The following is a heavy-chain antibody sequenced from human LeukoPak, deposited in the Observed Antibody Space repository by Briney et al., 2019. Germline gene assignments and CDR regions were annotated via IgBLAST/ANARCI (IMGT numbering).Heavy chain of an antibody. Sequence: GGSLRLSCAASEFTFSTYGMHWVRQAPGKGLEWVSSISSSSSYIYYADSVKGRFTISRDNAKNSLYLQMNSLRAEDTAVYYCARGELAVAGTSDAFDIWGQGTMVTVSS. J-gene: IGHJ3*02. V-gene: IGHV3-21*01. CDR3: ARGELAVAGTSDAFDI. CDR1: EFTFSTYG. D-gene: IGHD6-19*01. CDR2: ISSSSSYI.